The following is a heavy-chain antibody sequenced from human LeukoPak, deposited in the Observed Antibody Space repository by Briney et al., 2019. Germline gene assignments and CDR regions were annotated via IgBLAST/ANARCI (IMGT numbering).Heavy chain of an antibody. CDR3: AREADYGDYRRYDY. D-gene: IGHD4-17*01. CDR2: ICTSGNT. V-gene: IGHV4-61*02. J-gene: IGHJ4*02. Sequence: SESLSLTCTVSGGSISSGSYYWSWIRQPAGKGLEWIGRICTSGNTNYNPSLKSRVTISVDTSKKQFSLKLSSVTAADTAVYYCAREADYGDYRRYDYWGQGTLVTVSS. CDR1: GGSISSGSYY.